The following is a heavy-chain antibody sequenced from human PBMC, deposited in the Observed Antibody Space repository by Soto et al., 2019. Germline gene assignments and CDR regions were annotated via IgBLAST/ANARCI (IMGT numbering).Heavy chain of an antibody. Sequence: GSLRLSFGAAGFTFSSYWMSLVRQAPGKGLEWVANIKQDGSEKYYVDSVKGRFTISRDNAKNSLYLQMNSLRAEDTAVYYCEKGIYGDYISYGMDVWGQGTTVTVYS. J-gene: IGHJ6*02. CDR2: IKQDGSEK. CDR1: GFTFSSYW. CDR3: EKGIYGDYISYGMDV. D-gene: IGHD4-17*01. V-gene: IGHV3-7*01.